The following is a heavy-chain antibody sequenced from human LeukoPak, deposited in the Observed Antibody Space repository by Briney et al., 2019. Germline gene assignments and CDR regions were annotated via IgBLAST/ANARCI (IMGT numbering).Heavy chain of an antibody. V-gene: IGHV4-59*01. Sequence: PSETLSLTCTVSGGSISSYYWSWIRQPPGKGLEWIGYTYYSGSTNYNPSLKSRVTISVDTSKNQFSLKLSSVTAADTAVYYCASQSDYDILTGYYRSAFDIWGQGTMVTVSS. CDR1: GGSISSYY. CDR2: TYYSGST. J-gene: IGHJ3*02. D-gene: IGHD3-9*01. CDR3: ASQSDYDILTGYYRSAFDI.